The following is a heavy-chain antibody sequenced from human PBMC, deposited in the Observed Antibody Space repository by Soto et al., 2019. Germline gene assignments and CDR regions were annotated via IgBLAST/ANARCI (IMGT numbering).Heavy chain of an antibody. CDR1: EFTLRTYS. J-gene: IGHJ4*02. Sequence: GGALRLPCPASEFTLRTYSMAGVRQAPGKGLEGVSGVSASGLNTDYADPVKGRFYISRDNAKNMVYLQMDSLRAEDTAVYYCARDRPGPQHYFDYWGLGNMVTVSS. CDR3: ARDRPGPQHYFDY. CDR2: VSASGLNT. V-gene: IGHV3-23*01. D-gene: IGHD6-6*01.